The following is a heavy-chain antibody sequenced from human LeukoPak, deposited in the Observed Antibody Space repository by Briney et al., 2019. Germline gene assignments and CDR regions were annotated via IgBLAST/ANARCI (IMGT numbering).Heavy chain of an antibody. V-gene: IGHV3-23*01. CDR3: AKESGALGAPLYDY. CDR2: ISGSGGST. Sequence: GGSLRLSCAASGFTFSSYAMSWVRQAPGKGLEWVSAISGSGGSTYYADSVKGRFTISRDNSKHTLFLQMNSLRAEDTAVYYCAKESGALGAPLYDYWGQGILVTGSS. CDR1: GFTFSSYA. D-gene: IGHD4/OR15-4a*01. J-gene: IGHJ4*02.